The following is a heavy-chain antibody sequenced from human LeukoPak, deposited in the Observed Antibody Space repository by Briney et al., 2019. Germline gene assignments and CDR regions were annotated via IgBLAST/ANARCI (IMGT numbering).Heavy chain of an antibody. CDR1: GYTFTSYY. D-gene: IGHD2-15*01. V-gene: IGHV1-46*01. J-gene: IGHJ6*02. CDR3: ARDGDIVVVVAATRYYGMDV. CDR2: INPSGGST. Sequence: ASVKVSCKASGYTFTSYYMHWVRQAPGQGLEWMGIINPSGGSTSYAQKFQGRVTMTRDTSTSTVYMELSSLRSEDTAVYYCARDGDIVVVVAATRYYGMDVWGQGTTDTVSS.